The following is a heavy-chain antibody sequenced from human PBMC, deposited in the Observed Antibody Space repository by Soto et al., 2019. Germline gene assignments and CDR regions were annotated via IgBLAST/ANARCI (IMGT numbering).Heavy chain of an antibody. CDR2: IAYDGSFK. D-gene: IGHD2-15*01. Sequence: QVQLVESGGGVVEPGRSLRLSCAASGFAFTTYNIHWVRQFPGKGLEWVAVIAYDGSFKTYADSVKGRFIVSRHNPKKMGFLVMNMLRGEDTAVYDCAKDRGGSWALDYWGQGTLVTVSS. V-gene: IGHV3-30*18. CDR3: AKDRGGSWALDY. J-gene: IGHJ4*02. CDR1: GFAFTTYN.